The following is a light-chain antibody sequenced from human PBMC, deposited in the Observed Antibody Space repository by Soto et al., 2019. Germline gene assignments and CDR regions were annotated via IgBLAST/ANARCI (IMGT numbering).Light chain of an antibody. CDR1: SSNIGSNY. CDR2: RNN. CDR3: AAWDDSLSGGYV. J-gene: IGLJ1*01. Sequence: QSVLTQPPSASGTPGQRFTISCSGSSSNIGSNYVYWYQQLPGTAPKLLIYRNNQRPSGVPDRFSGSKSGTSASLAISGLRSEDEADYYCAAWDDSLSGGYVFGNGTKLTVL. V-gene: IGLV1-47*01.